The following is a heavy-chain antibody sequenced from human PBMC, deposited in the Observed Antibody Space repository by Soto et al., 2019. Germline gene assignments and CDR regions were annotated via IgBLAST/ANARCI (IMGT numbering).Heavy chain of an antibody. CDR1: GFTFSSYG. CDR3: ARGHCSSTSCRRGYYYYGMDV. V-gene: IGHV3-33*01. J-gene: IGHJ6*02. CDR2: IWYDGSNK. D-gene: IGHD2-2*01. Sequence: GGSLRLSCAASGFTFSSYGMHWVRQAPGKXLEWVAVIWYDGSNKYYADSVKGRFTISRDNSKNTLYLQMNSLRAEDTAVYYCARGHCSSTSCRRGYYYYGMDVWGQGTTVTVFS.